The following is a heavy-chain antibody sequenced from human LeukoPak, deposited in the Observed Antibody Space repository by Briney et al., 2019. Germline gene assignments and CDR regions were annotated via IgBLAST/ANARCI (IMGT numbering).Heavy chain of an antibody. CDR1: GFTFSSYA. J-gene: IGHJ4*02. Sequence: GGSLRLSCAASGFTFSSYAMHWVRQAPGKGLEYVSAISSNGDSTFYANSVKGRFTISRDNSKNTLYLQMGSLRADDVAVYYRLRWSDYWGQGTLVTVSS. CDR2: ISSNGDST. V-gene: IGHV3-64*01. CDR3: LRWSDY. D-gene: IGHD4-23*01.